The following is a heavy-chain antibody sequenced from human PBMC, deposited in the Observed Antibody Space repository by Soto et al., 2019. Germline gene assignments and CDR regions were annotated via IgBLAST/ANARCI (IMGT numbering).Heavy chain of an antibody. D-gene: IGHD1-26*01. CDR2: IYYSGST. J-gene: IGHJ4*02. CDR3: ARPSGSYLYYFDY. V-gene: IGHV4-39*01. CDR1: GGSISSSSYY. Sequence: QLQLQESGPGLVKPSETLSLTCTVSGGSISSSSYYWGWIRQPPGKGLEWIGSIYYSGSTYYNPSLTSRVTISGDTSKNQSSLKLSSVTAADTAVYYCARPSGSYLYYFDYWGQGTLVTVSS.